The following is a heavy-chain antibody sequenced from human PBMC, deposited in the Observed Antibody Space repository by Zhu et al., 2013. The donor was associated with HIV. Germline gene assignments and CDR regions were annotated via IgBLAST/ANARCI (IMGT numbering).Heavy chain of an antibody. J-gene: IGHJ2*01. D-gene: IGHD2-2*01. Sequence: QVQLVQSGAEVKKPGSSVKVSCKASGGTFSSYAISWVRQAPGQGLEWMGIINPSGGSTSYAQKFQGRVTMTRDTSTSTVYMELSSLRSEDTAVYYCARGGDIVVVPAAMPWYFDLWGRGTLVTVSS. CDR3: ARGGDIVVVPAAMPWYFDL. CDR1: GGTFSSYA. CDR2: INPSGGST. V-gene: IGHV1-46*01.